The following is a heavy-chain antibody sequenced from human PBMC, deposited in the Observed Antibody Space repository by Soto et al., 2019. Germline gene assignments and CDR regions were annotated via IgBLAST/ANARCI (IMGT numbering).Heavy chain of an antibody. CDR1: GGTFSSYA. CDR2: FIPIFGTA. V-gene: IGHV1-69*06. CDR3: ARTPTTSYYDILTGYSIDY. J-gene: IGHJ4*02. D-gene: IGHD3-9*01. Sequence: QVQLVQSGAEVKKPGSSVKVSCKASGGTFSSYAISWVRQAPGQGLEWMGGFIPIFGTANYAQKFQGRVTITADKSTSTAYMELSSLRSEDTAVYYCARTPTTSYYDILTGYSIDYWGQGTLVTVSS.